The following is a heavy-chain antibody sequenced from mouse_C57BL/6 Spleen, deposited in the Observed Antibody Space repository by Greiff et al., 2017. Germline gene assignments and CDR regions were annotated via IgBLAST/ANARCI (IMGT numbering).Heavy chain of an antibody. CDR2: IDPETGGT. CDR3: TSYGEGWFAY. Sequence: QVQLQQPGAELVKPGASVTLSCKASGYTFTDYEMHWVKQTPVHGLEWIGAIDPETGGTAYNQKFKGKAILTADKSSSTAYMELRSLTSEDSAVYYCTSYGEGWFAYWGQGTLVTVSA. J-gene: IGHJ3*01. D-gene: IGHD1-1*01. V-gene: IGHV1-15*01. CDR1: GYTFTDYE.